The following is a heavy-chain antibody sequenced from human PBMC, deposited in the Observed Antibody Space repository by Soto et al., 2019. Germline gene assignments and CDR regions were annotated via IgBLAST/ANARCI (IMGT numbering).Heavy chain of an antibody. Sequence: QVQLQESGPGLVKPSETLSVTCSVSGASVSSGSHYWSWIRQSPGKGLEWIGFIYYSGSTNYNPSLKTRVTISVDTSKNQFTLKVSSVTAADTAVYFCARDPLAYSSSHFFDQWGQGTLVTVSS. CDR2: IYYSGST. CDR1: GASVSSGSHY. J-gene: IGHJ4*02. CDR3: ARDPLAYSSSHFFDQ. D-gene: IGHD6-6*01. V-gene: IGHV4-61*01.